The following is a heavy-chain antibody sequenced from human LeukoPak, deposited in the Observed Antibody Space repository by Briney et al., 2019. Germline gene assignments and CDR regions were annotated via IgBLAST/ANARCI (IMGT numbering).Heavy chain of an antibody. CDR3: TRNKYYFDY. V-gene: IGHV1-8*03. CDR1: GYTVSTSD. J-gene: IGHJ4*02. Sequence: APVKVSCKASGYTVSTSDITRVRQATGQGLEWMGWMNPNSGNTGYAQKFQGRVTITRNTSISTAYMELSSLRSEDTAVYYCTRNKYYFDYWGQGTLVTVSS. D-gene: IGHD1/OR15-1a*01. CDR2: MNPNSGNT.